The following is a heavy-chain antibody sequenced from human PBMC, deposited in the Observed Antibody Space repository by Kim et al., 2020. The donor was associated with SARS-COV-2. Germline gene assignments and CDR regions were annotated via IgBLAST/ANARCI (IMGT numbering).Heavy chain of an antibody. J-gene: IGHJ6*02. CDR2: INAGNGNT. Sequence: ASVKVSCKASGYTFTSYAMHWVRQAPGQRLEWMGWINAGNGNTKYSQKFQGRVTITRDTSASTAYMELSSLRSEDTAVYYCARVPRSRTRITMVRGVINYYNGMDVWGQGTTVTVSS. D-gene: IGHD3-10*01. CDR1: GYTFTSYA. V-gene: IGHV1-3*01. CDR3: ARVPRSRTRITMVRGVINYYNGMDV.